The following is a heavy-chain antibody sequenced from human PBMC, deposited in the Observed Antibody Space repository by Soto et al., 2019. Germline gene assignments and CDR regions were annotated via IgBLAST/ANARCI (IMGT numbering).Heavy chain of an antibody. CDR3: ARDATEFDSGFLEWLPHRVGFDY. Sequence: EVQLVESGGGLVQPGGSLRLSCAASGFTFSSYSMNWVRQAPGKGLEWVSYISSSSSTIYYADSVKGRFTISRDNAKNSLYLQMNSLRAEDTAVYYCARDATEFDSGFLEWLPHRVGFDYWGQGTLVTVSS. V-gene: IGHV3-48*01. D-gene: IGHD3-3*01. CDR1: GFTFSSYS. J-gene: IGHJ4*02. CDR2: ISSSSSTI.